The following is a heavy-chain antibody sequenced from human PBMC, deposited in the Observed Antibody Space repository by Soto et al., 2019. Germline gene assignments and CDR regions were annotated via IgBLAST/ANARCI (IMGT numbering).Heavy chain of an antibody. Sequence: QVQLVQSGAEVTEPGASVKLSCQASGYTFMNYAISWVRQAPGQGLEWMGWISPSTGNTDQAQNFQGRVAMTIDTSTNPANMELRTLRSDDSAVYYCARCYCSVGSCYTCWHFDLWGRGTLVTVSS. V-gene: IGHV1-18*01. CDR1: GYTFMNYA. CDR2: ISPSTGNT. J-gene: IGHJ2*01. D-gene: IGHD2-15*01. CDR3: ARCYCSVGSCYTCWHFDL.